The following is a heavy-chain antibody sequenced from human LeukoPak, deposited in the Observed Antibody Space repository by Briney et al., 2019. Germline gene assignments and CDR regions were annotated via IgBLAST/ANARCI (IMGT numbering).Heavy chain of an antibody. Sequence: GGSLRVSCAASGFTFSTYFMHWVRQAPGKGLEWVADIVSDGSHTFYVESVKGRFTISRDNSKNTLYLQMNSLRAEDTAVYFCARERQDTILHSGAFDIWGQGTMVTVSS. CDR1: GFTFSTYF. D-gene: IGHD2-21*01. J-gene: IGHJ3*02. CDR3: ARERQDTILHSGAFDI. V-gene: IGHV3-30-3*01. CDR2: IVSDGSHT.